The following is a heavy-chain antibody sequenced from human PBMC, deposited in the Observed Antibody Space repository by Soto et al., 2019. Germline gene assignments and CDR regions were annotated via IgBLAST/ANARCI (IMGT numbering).Heavy chain of an antibody. D-gene: IGHD1-26*01. Sequence: GGSLRLSCAASGFTLSSYAMHWVRQAPGKGLEWVAVISYDGSNEYYADSVKGRFTISRDNSKNTLDLQMNSLRAEDTAVYYCARAGGSYYDDAFDIWGQGTMVTVSS. CDR1: GFTLSSYA. J-gene: IGHJ3*02. CDR3: ARAGGSYYDDAFDI. V-gene: IGHV3-30-3*01. CDR2: ISYDGSNE.